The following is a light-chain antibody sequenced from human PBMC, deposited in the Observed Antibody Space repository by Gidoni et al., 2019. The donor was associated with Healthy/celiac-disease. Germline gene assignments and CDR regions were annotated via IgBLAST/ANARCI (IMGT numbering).Light chain of an antibody. CDR3: QQYYRTPWT. Sequence: DIVMTQSPDSLAVSLGERATINCKSSQSVLFSSNNKNYLAWYQQKPGQPPKLLIYWASTRESGVPDRFSGSGSGTDFTLTISSLQAEDVAVYYCQQYYRTPWTFGQGTKGEIK. CDR1: QSVLFSSNNKNY. V-gene: IGKV4-1*01. J-gene: IGKJ1*01. CDR2: WAS.